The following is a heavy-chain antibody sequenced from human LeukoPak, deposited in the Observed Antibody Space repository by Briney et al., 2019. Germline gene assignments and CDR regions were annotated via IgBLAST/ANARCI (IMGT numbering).Heavy chain of an antibody. CDR2: IYYSGST. V-gene: IGHV4-59*01. J-gene: IGHJ4*02. D-gene: IGHD1-26*01. Sequence: SETLSLTCTVSGGSISSYYWSWIRQPPGKGLEWIGYIYYSGSTNYNPSLKSRVTISVDTSKNQFSLKLSSVTAADTAVYYCARASYSGSYRGIDYWGQGTLVTVSS. CDR3: ARASYSGSYRGIDY. CDR1: GGSISSYY.